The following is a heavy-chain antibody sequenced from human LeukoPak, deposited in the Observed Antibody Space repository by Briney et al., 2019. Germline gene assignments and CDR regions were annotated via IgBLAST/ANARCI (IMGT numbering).Heavy chain of an antibody. CDR3: AKDISHSSGYYFFDY. Sequence: GGSLRLSCAASGFTFDDYAMHWVRQAPGKGLEWVSGISWNSGSIGYADSVKGRFTISRDNAKNFLYLQMNSLRAEDTALYYCAKDISHSSGYYFFDYWGQGTLVTVSS. V-gene: IGHV3-9*01. J-gene: IGHJ4*02. CDR2: ISWNSGSI. D-gene: IGHD3-22*01. CDR1: GFTFDDYA.